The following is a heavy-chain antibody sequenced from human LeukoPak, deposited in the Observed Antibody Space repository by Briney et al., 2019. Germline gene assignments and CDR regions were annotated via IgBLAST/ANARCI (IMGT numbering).Heavy chain of an antibody. CDR2: INSDGSST. Sequence: GGSLRLSCAASGFTFINAWMSWVRQAPGKGLVWVSRINSDGSSTSYADSVKGRFTISRDNAKNTLYLQMNSLRAEDTAVYYCARGTWATLYYYYMDVWGKGTTVTVSS. CDR1: GFTFINAW. J-gene: IGHJ6*03. CDR3: ARGTWATLYYYYMDV. V-gene: IGHV3-74*01. D-gene: IGHD5-24*01.